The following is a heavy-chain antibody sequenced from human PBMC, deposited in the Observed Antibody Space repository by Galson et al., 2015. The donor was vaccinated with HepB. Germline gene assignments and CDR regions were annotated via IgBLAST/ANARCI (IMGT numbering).Heavy chain of an antibody. Sequence: SVKVSCKASGYSFISYGISWVRQDPGQGPEWMGWISGYSGNTIYAQKFQGRVTMTTDTSTSTAYMELRRLTSDDTAVYYCVRDDHYFDNSDDPKNAFDIWGQGTVVTVSS. D-gene: IGHD3-9*01. CDR1: GYSFISYG. J-gene: IGHJ3*02. CDR2: ISGYSGNT. V-gene: IGHV1-18*01. CDR3: VRDDHYFDNSDDPKNAFDI.